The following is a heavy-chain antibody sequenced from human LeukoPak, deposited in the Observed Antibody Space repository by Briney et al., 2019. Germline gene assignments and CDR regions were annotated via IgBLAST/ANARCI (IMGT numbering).Heavy chain of an antibody. J-gene: IGHJ4*02. D-gene: IGHD3-16*02. Sequence: GDSLRLSCAASGFTFSSYSMNWGRQAPGKGLEWVSSITGSSTYIHYADSVKGRFTISRDNAKNSLYLQKSSLRAEDTAVYYCARGFADFVWGSYPSSYWGQGILVTVSS. CDR3: ARGFADFVWGSYPSSY. V-gene: IGHV3-21*01. CDR1: GFTFSSYS. CDR2: ITGSSTYI.